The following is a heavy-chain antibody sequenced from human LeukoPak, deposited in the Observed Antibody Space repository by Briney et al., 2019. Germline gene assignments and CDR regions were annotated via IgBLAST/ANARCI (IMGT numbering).Heavy chain of an antibody. D-gene: IGHD6-19*01. J-gene: IGHJ3*02. CDR3: AKDILSEQWHDAFDI. Sequence: GRSLRLSCAASGFTVDDYAMYWVRDAPGEGLEWVSLISGDGGSTYYAVCVKGRFTISRDNSKNSLFLQMNSLRTEDTALYYCAKDILSEQWHDAFDIWGEGTMVTVSS. V-gene: IGHV3-43*02. CDR1: GFTVDDYA. CDR2: ISGDGGST.